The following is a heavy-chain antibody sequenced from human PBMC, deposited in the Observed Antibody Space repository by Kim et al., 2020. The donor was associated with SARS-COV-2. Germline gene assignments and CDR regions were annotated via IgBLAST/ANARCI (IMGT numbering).Heavy chain of an antibody. CDR3: ARSGEYFDY. V-gene: IGHV4-39*01. J-gene: IGHJ4*02. CDR2: GST. D-gene: IGHD2-15*01. Sequence: GSTGHTPSLKRRVTIPVDTSKSQFSLKLGSVTAADTAVYYCARSGEYFDYWGQGTLVTVSS.